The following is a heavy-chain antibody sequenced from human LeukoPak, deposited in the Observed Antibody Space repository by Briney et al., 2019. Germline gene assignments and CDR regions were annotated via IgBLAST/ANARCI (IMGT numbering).Heavy chain of an antibody. CDR1: GGSFSGYY. V-gene: IGHV4-34*01. Sequence: SETLPLTCAVYGGSFSGYYWSWIRQPPGKGLEWIGEINHSGSTNYNPSLKSRVTISVDTSKNQFSLKLSSVTAADTAVYYCARGPSGGTVWEYYYDSSGFDYWGQGTLVTVSS. CDR3: ARGPSGGTVWEYYYDSSGFDY. D-gene: IGHD3-22*01. J-gene: IGHJ4*02. CDR2: INHSGST.